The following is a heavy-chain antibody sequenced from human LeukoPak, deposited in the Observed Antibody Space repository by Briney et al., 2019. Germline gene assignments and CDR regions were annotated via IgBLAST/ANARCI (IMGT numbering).Heavy chain of an antibody. CDR3: ARHLGTFDY. V-gene: IGHV4-59*08. CDR1: GGSISSYY. CDR2: IYYSGST. Sequence: SETLSLICTVSGGSISSYYWSWIRQPPGKGLEWIGYIYYSGSTNYNPSLKSRVTISVDTSKNQFSLKLSSVTAADTAVYYCARHLGTFDYWGQGTLVTVSS. J-gene: IGHJ4*02.